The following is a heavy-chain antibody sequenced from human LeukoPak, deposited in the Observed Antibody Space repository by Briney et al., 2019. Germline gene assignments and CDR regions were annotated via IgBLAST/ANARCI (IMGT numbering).Heavy chain of an antibody. J-gene: IGHJ4*02. Sequence: GGSLRLSCAASGFIFSSYAMHWVRQAPGKGLEWVAVISYDGSNKYYADSVKGRFTISRDNSKNTLYLQMNSLRAEDTAVYYCARTPLQLWGPLDYWGQGTLVTVSS. CDR1: GFIFSSYA. V-gene: IGHV3-30*04. CDR2: ISYDGSNK. CDR3: ARTPLQLWGPLDY. D-gene: IGHD5-18*01.